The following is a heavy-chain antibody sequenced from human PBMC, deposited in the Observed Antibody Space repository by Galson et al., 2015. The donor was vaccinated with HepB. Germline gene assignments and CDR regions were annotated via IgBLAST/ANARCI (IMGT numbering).Heavy chain of an antibody. Sequence: SLSLSCAASGFTFSSYAMSWVRQAPGKGLEWVSAISGSGGSIYYADSVKGRFTISRDNSKNTLYLQMNSLRAEDTAVYYCAKEGGYRNWFGPWGQGTLVTVSS. V-gene: IGHV3-23*01. D-gene: IGHD3-16*02. J-gene: IGHJ5*02. CDR1: GFTFSSYA. CDR2: ISGSGGSI. CDR3: AKEGGYRNWFGP.